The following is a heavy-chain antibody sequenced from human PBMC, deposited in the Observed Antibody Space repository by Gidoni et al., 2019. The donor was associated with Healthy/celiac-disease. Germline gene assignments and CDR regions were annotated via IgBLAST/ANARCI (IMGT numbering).Heavy chain of an antibody. CDR1: GFNCSSDA. Sequence: EVQLLESGGGLVQPGGSLRLSCAASGFNCSSDAMSWVRQAPGKGLEWVSSISGSGGSTYYADSVKGRFTISRDNSKNTLYLQMNSLRAEDTAVYYCAKVGIVGVPSAGMDVWGQGTTVTVSS. V-gene: IGHV3-23*01. CDR2: ISGSGGST. CDR3: AKVGIVGVPSAGMDV. J-gene: IGHJ6*02. D-gene: IGHD2-15*01.